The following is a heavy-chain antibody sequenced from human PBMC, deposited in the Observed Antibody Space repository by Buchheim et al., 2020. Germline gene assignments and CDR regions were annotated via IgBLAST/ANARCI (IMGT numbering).Heavy chain of an antibody. CDR2: IIPILGIA. V-gene: IGHV1-69*04. D-gene: IGHD6-13*01. CDR3: ARGMSSWLYYYYYYGMDV. J-gene: IGHJ6*02. Sequence: QVQLVQSGAEVKKPGSSVKVSCKASGGTFSSYAISWVRQAPGQGLEWMGRIIPILGIANYAQKFQGRVTITADKSTSTAYMELSSLRSEDTAVYYCARGMSSWLYYYYYYGMDVWGQGTT. CDR1: GGTFSSYA.